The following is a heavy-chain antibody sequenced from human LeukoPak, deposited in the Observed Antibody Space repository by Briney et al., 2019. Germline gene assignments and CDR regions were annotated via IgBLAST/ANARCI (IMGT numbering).Heavy chain of an antibody. CDR1: GYTFTSYY. J-gene: IGHJ4*02. CDR3: ARGGAYDSSGYYFFVPDPPDY. Sequence: GASVKVSCKASGYTFTSYYMHWVRQAPGQGLEWMGIINPSGGSTSYAQKFQGRVTMTRDTSTSTVYMELSSLRSEDTAVYYCARGGAYDSSGYYFFVPDPPDYWGQGTLVTVSP. D-gene: IGHD3-22*01. V-gene: IGHV1-46*01. CDR2: INPSGGST.